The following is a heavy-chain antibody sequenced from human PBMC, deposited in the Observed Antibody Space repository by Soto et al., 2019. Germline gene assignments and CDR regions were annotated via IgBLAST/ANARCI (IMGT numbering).Heavy chain of an antibody. V-gene: IGHV3-23*01. CDR1: GFTFSSYS. J-gene: IGHJ6*02. CDR3: AKPGFGNIVVVPAAMNHPKDIYYYYGMDV. CDR2: ISGCGGST. D-gene: IGHD2-2*01. Sequence: GGSLRLSCAASGFTFSSYSLSWVRPAPGEGPEGVSTISGCGGSTYYAEPGKGRLPISRDNSKNTLYLQMNSLRAEDTAVYYCAKPGFGNIVVVPAAMNHPKDIYYYYGMDVWGQGTTVTVSS.